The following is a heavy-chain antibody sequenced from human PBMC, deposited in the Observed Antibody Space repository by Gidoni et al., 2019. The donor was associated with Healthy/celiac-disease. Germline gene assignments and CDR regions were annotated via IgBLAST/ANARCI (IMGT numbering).Heavy chain of an antibody. D-gene: IGHD3-3*01. CDR2: ISGSGGST. J-gene: IGHJ4*02. Sequence: EVQLLESGGGWVQPGGSLRLACAASGVTLSSYAMSWVRQAPGKGLEWVSAISGSGGSTYYAASVKGRFTISRDNSKNTLYLQMNSLRAEDTAVYYCAKVEHDFWSAFDYWGQGTLVTVSS. V-gene: IGHV3-23*01. CDR1: GVTLSSYA. CDR3: AKVEHDFWSAFDY.